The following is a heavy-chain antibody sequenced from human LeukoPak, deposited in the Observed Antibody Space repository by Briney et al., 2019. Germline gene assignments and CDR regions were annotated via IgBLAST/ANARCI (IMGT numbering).Heavy chain of an antibody. D-gene: IGHD6-13*01. CDR3: ARGGIAGGSEFAY. CDR2: IYTSGST. Sequence: PSETLSLTCTASGGSISSYYRSWIRQPAGKGLEWIARIYTSGSTSYNPSLKGRVTMSIDTSKKQFSLNLSSVTAADTAVYYCARGGIAGGSEFAYWGQGTLVTVSS. J-gene: IGHJ4*02. CDR1: GGSISSYY. V-gene: IGHV4-4*07.